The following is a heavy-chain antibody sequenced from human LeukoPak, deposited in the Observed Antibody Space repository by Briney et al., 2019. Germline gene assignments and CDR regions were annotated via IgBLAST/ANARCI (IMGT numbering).Heavy chain of an antibody. CDR3: VARGGWARFDY. CDR2: ITDDSKTM. D-gene: IGHD6-19*01. J-gene: IGHJ4*02. CDR1: GFTFDTYS. V-gene: IGHV3-48*04. Sequence: GGSLRLSCVASGFTFDTYSMNWIRQAPGKGLEWTSYITDDSKTMYYADSVKGRFTISRDNAKNALYLQMNSLRGEDTAVYYCVARGGWARFDYWGQGVQVTVSS.